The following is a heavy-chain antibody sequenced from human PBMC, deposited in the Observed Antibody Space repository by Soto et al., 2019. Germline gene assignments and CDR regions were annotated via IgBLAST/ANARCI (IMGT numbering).Heavy chain of an antibody. D-gene: IGHD6-6*01. J-gene: IGHJ3*02. V-gene: IGHV4-31*03. CDR3: ARSDYRSSSVEGFDI. CDR2: IYYSGST. Sequence: QVQLQESGPGLVKPSQTLSLTCTVSGGSISSGDYYWSWIRQHPGKGLEWIGYIYYSGSTYYNPSLKSRVTISLDTSKNQFSLKLSSVTAADTAVYHCARSDYRSSSVEGFDIWGQGTMVTVSS. CDR1: GGSISSGDYY.